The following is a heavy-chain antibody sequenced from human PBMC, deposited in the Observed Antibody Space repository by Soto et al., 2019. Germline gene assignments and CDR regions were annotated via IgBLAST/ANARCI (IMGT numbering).Heavy chain of an antibody. J-gene: IGHJ5*02. CDR3: ARLRADSSGYYYDYNWFDP. Sequence: SETLSLTCTVSGGSISSYYWSWIRQPPGKGLEWIGYIYYSGSTNYNPSLKSRVTISVDTSKNQFSLKLSSVTAADTAVYYCARLRADSSGYYYDYNWFDPWGQGTLVTVSS. CDR1: GGSISSYY. CDR2: IYYSGST. V-gene: IGHV4-59*01. D-gene: IGHD3-22*01.